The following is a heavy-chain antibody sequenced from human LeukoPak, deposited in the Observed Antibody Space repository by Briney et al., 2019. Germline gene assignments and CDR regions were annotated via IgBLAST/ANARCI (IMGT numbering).Heavy chain of an antibody. CDR3: AGSAKSYYVAFGF. CDR1: GGSFSGYY. J-gene: IGHJ4*02. V-gene: IGHV4-34*01. CDR2: INHSGST. D-gene: IGHD3-22*01. Sequence: SETLSLTCAVYGGSFSGYYWSWIRQPPGKGLELIGEINHSGSTNYNPSLKSRVTISVDTSKNQFSLKLSSVTAADTAVYYCAGSAKSYYVAFGFWGQGTQVTVSS.